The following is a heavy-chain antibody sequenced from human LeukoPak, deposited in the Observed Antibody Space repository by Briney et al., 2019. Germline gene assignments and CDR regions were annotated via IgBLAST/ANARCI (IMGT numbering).Heavy chain of an antibody. D-gene: IGHD6-19*01. CDR3: ARSVAGELDY. V-gene: IGHV4-39*01. CDR2: IYYSGST. Sequence: SETLSLTCTVSGGSISSSSYYWGWIRQPPGTGLEWIGSIYYSGSTYYNPSLKSRVTISVDTSKNQFSLKLSSVTAADTAVYYCARSVAGELDYWGQGTLVTVSS. CDR1: GGSISSSSYY. J-gene: IGHJ4*02.